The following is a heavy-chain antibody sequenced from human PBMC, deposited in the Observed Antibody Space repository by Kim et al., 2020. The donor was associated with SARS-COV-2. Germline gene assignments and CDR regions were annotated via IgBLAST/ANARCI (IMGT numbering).Heavy chain of an antibody. D-gene: IGHD3-10*01. V-gene: IGHV4-59*01. J-gene: IGHJ4*02. CDR3: ARDMVRGVRALGY. Sequence: YTPPLKIRVTISVDTSKNQFSLKLSCVTAADTAVYYCARDMVRGVRALGYWGQGTLVTVSS.